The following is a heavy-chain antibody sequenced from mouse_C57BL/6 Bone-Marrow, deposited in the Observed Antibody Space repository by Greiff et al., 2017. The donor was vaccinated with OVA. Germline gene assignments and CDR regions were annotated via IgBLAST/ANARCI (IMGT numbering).Heavy chain of an antibody. CDR2: ISYDGSN. CDR3: ARDRLLPPYYFDS. D-gene: IGHD1-1*01. CDR1: GYSITSGYY. Sequence: EVHLVESGPGLVKPSQSLPLTCPVTGYSITSGYYWNWIRQFPGNKLEWMGYISYDGSNNYNPSLKNRISITRDTSKNQFFLKLNSVTTEDTATYYCARDRLLPPYYFDSWGPGTTLTVSS. J-gene: IGHJ2*01. V-gene: IGHV3-6*01.